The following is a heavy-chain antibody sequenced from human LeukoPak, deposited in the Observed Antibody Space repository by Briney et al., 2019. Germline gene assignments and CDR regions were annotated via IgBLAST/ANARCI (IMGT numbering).Heavy chain of an antibody. D-gene: IGHD6-19*01. V-gene: IGHV4-4*07. Sequence: PSETLSLTCTVSGGSIRGYHWSWIRQAAGKQLDWIGHVYASGSTNYNPSLKSRVTMSIDTSKNQFSLKLTSVTVADTAVYFCARDPSSGYFNWYFDLWGRGTLVTVSS. CDR1: GGSIRGYH. CDR2: VYASGST. J-gene: IGHJ2*01. CDR3: ARDPSSGYFNWYFDL.